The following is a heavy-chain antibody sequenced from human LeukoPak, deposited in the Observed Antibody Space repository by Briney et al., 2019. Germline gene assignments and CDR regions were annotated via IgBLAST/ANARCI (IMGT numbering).Heavy chain of an antibody. CDR2: ISGDGSTT. J-gene: IGHJ5*02. D-gene: IGHD2-15*01. Sequence: GGSLRLSCAASGFTFSTYWTHWVRQAPGEGLVWVPRISGDGSTTNYADSVKGRFTISRDNAKNTLYLQMNSLRAEDTAVYYCTRRVDTTRWYDPWGQGALVTDSS. CDR1: GFTFSTYW. V-gene: IGHV3-74*01. CDR3: TRRVDTTRWYDP.